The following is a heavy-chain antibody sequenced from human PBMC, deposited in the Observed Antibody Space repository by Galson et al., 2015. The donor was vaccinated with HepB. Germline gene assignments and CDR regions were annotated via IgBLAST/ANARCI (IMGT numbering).Heavy chain of an antibody. Sequence: QSGAEVKKPGESLKISCKGSGYSFTSYWIGWVRQMPGKGLEWMGIIYPGDSDTRYSPSFQGQVTISADKSISTAYLQWSSLKASDTAMYYCARALTVYSSSWYGLGYWGQGTLVTVSS. CDR3: ARALTVYSSSWYGLGY. D-gene: IGHD6-13*01. CDR2: IYPGDSDT. V-gene: IGHV5-51*01. CDR1: GYSFTSYW. J-gene: IGHJ4*02.